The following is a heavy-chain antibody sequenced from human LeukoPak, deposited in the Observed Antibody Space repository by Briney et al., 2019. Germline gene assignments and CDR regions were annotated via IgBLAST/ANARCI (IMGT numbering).Heavy chain of an antibody. CDR2: MNPNSGNT. CDR3: ARVSFYDFWSGPKDDAFDI. J-gene: IGHJ3*02. CDR1: GYTFTSYD. V-gene: IGHV1-8*01. D-gene: IGHD3-3*01. Sequence: ASVKVSCKASGYTFTSYDINWVRQATGQGLEWMGWMNPNSGNTGYAQKFQGRVTMTRNTSISTAYMELSRLRSDDTAVYYCARVSFYDFWSGPKDDAFDIWGQGTMVTVSS.